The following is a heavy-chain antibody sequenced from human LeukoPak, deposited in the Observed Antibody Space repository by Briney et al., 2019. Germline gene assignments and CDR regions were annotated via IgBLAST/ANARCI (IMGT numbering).Heavy chain of an antibody. D-gene: IGHD7-27*01. V-gene: IGHV3-66*01. CDR2: IDSGDKT. Sequence: GGSLRLSCAASGFIVSDNYMTWVRQAPGKGLEWVSIIDSGDKTYYANSVKGRFTISRDNSKNTLYLQMNSLRAEDTAVYYCARELGIGALDYWGQGTLVTVSS. CDR1: GFIVSDNY. J-gene: IGHJ4*02. CDR3: ARELGIGALDY.